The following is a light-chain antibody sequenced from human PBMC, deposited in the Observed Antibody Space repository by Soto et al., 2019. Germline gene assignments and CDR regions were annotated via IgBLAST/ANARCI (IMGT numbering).Light chain of an antibody. CDR3: QQRINWPPMFT. J-gene: IGKJ2*01. CDR1: QSVSSY. CDR2: DAS. Sequence: TQSPPTLSLSPGESATLSCRASQSVSSYFSWYQQKPGQAPRLVIYDASNRATGIPPRFSGSGSGTDFTLTISSLEPEDFAVYYCQQRINWPPMFTFGQGTKLEIK. V-gene: IGKV3-11*01.